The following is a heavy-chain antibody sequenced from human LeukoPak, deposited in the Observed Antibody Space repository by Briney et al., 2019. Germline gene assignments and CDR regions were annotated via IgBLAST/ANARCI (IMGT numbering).Heavy chain of an antibody. CDR3: ARESVTMVRRAFHI. Sequence: GGSLRLSCAASGFTFSDYYMSWIRQAPGKGLEWVSYISSSGSTIYYADSVKGRFTISRDNAKNSLYLQMNSLRAEDTAVYYCARESVTMVRRAFHIWGQGTMVTVSS. J-gene: IGHJ3*02. CDR2: ISSSGSTI. CDR1: GFTFSDYY. V-gene: IGHV3-11*04. D-gene: IGHD3-10*01.